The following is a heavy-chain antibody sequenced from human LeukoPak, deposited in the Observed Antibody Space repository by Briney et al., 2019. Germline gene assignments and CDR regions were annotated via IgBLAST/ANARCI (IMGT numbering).Heavy chain of an antibody. Sequence: TGGFPRLFCVAFGFSFDDYAMRWVRQAPGKGPEWVAGICSNIETKGYADSVRGRFTIFRDNAKKSLYLMMNSLRPEDTAFYYCAKPLGKTTTTVGGYFDYWGQAMQVTVSS. CDR2: ICSNIETK. J-gene: IGHJ4*02. CDR1: GFSFDDYA. CDR3: AKPLGKTTTTVGGYFDY. V-gene: IGHV3-9*01. D-gene: IGHD5-24*01.